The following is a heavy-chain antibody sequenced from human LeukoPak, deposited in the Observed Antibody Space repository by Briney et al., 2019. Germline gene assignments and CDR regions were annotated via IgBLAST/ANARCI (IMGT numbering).Heavy chain of an antibody. CDR2: ISSSSSTI. Sequence: GGSLRLSCAASGFTFTTYGMNWVRHTPGKGLQWVSYISSSSSTIYYADSVKGRFTISRDSAKNSLYLQMNSLRAEDTAVYHCARHLYGDYAYDYWGQGTLVTVSS. CDR1: GFTFTTYG. CDR3: ARHLYGDYAYDY. J-gene: IGHJ4*02. V-gene: IGHV3-48*01. D-gene: IGHD4-17*01.